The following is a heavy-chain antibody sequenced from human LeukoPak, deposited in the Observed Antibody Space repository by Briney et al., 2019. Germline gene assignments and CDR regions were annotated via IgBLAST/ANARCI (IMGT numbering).Heavy chain of an antibody. D-gene: IGHD2-21*02. CDR2: ISSRSDYI. V-gene: IGHV3-21*01. Sequence: GGSLRLSCAASGFTFDGCTMNWVRQAPGKGLEWVASISSRSDYIYYADSVRGRFTVSRENAKNSLSLQMNTLRAEDTATYYCARAEASVTAFDFWGQGTLVTVSS. CDR1: GFTFDGCT. J-gene: IGHJ4*02. CDR3: ARAEASVTAFDF.